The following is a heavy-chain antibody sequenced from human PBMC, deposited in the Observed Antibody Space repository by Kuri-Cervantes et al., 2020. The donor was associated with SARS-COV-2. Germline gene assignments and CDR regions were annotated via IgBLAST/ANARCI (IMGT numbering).Heavy chain of an antibody. CDR2: IIPIFGTA. D-gene: IGHD1-26*01. V-gene: IGHV1-69*13. CDR1: GGTFSSYA. CDR3: AREGIVAKFFDY. Sequence: SVKVSCKASGGTFSSYAISWVRQAPGQGLEWMGGIIPIFGTANYAQKFQGRVTITADESTSTAYMELSSLRSEDTAVYYCAREGIVAKFFDYWGQGTLVTVSS. J-gene: IGHJ4*02.